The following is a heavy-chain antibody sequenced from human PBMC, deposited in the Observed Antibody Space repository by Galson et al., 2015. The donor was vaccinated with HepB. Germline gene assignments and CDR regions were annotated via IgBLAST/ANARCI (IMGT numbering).Heavy chain of an antibody. J-gene: IGHJ4*02. CDR1: GFTFSSYA. V-gene: IGHV3-23*01. CDR3: AKDGIRIPAAGMKIDY. CDR2: ISGSGGST. D-gene: IGHD6-13*01. Sequence: SLRLSCAASGFTFSSYAMSWVRQAPGMGLEWVSAISGSGGSTYYADSVKGRFTISRDNSKNTLYLQMNSLRAEDTAVYYCAKDGIRIPAAGMKIDYWGQGTLVTVSS.